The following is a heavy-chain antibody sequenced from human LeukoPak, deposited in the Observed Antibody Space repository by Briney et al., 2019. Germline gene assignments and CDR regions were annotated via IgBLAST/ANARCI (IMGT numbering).Heavy chain of an antibody. CDR3: AGSTVWSGIFQY. V-gene: IGHV3-48*01. J-gene: IGHJ1*01. Sequence: GGSLRLSCAASGFTFSYYSMTWVRQAPGKGLEWVSYIDSSSATTYYADSVKGRFIISRDNAKISLFLQINSLRAEDTAVYYCAGSTVWSGIFQYWGQGTLVTVSS. CDR2: IDSSSATT. D-gene: IGHD3-3*01. CDR1: GFTFSYYS.